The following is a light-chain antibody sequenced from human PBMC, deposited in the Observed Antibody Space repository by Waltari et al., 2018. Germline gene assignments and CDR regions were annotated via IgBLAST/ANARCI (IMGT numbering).Light chain of an antibody. V-gene: IGLV8-61*01. CDR1: SGSVSTSFY. CDR2: STN. J-gene: IGLJ3*02. Sequence: QTVVTKEQSVSVSPGGTVTLTCALSSGSVSTSFYPSWYQQTPGQAPRTLIYSTNTRLFGVPNRFSGSILGNKAALTIAGAQADDEADYYCVLYMDSGVWVFGGGTKLTVL. CDR3: VLYMDSGVWV.